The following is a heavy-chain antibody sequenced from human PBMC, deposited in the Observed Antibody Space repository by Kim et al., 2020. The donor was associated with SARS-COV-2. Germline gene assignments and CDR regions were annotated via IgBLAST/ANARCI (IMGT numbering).Heavy chain of an antibody. V-gene: IGHV4-34*01. CDR2: INHSGST. D-gene: IGHD5-12*01. Sequence: PSETLSLTCAVYGGSFSGYYWSWIRQPPGKGLEWIGEINHSGSTNYNPSLKSRVTISVDTSKNQFSLKLSSVTAADTAVYYCARDPGNVDIVATAGWYFDLWGRGTLVTVSS. CDR3: ARDPGNVDIVATAGWYFDL. CDR1: GGSFSGYY. J-gene: IGHJ2*01.